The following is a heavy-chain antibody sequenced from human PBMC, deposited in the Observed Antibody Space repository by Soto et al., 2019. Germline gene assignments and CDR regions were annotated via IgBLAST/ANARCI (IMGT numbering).Heavy chain of an antibody. J-gene: IGHJ4*02. V-gene: IGHV4-59*08. D-gene: IGHD5-18*01. CDR3: ARRYGYSFDY. CDR2: IYYSGTT. CDR1: GGSISSYY. Sequence: QVQLQESGPGLVKPSETLSLTCTVSGGSISSYYWSWIRQPPGKGLEWIGYIYYSGTTNYNPSLKSRVPISVDTSKNQLSLKLSSVTAADTAVYYCARRYGYSFDYWGQGTLVTVSS.